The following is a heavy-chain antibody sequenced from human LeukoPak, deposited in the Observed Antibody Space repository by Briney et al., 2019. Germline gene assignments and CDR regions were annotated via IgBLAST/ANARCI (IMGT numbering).Heavy chain of an antibody. CDR2: INPNSGGT. Sequence: ASGKVCCKASGYTFTGYFMHWVRQAPGQGLEWMGWINPNSGGTNYAQKFQGRVTMTRHTSISTAYMELNRLRSDDTAVYYCAREDTNFDYWGQGTLVTVSS. CDR1: GYTFTGYF. V-gene: IGHV1-2*02. J-gene: IGHJ4*02. CDR3: AREDTNFDY.